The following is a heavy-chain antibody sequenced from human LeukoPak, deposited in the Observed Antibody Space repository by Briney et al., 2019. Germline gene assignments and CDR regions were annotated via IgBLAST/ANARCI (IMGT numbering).Heavy chain of an antibody. D-gene: IGHD3-10*01. Sequence: SETLSLTCTVSGGSISSYYWSWIRQPPGKGLEWIGYIYYSGSTNYNPSLKSRVTMSVDTSKNQFSLKLSSVTAADTAVYYCARAVGSGSFQTYYYYMDVWGKGTTVTISS. CDR2: IYYSGST. CDR3: ARAVGSGSFQTYYYYMDV. J-gene: IGHJ6*03. V-gene: IGHV4-59*12. CDR1: GGSISSYY.